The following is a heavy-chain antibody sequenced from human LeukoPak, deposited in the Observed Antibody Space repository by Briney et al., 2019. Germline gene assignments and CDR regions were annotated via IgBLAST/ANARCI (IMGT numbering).Heavy chain of an antibody. Sequence: GGSLRLSCAASGFTFSSYSMNWVRQAPGQGLEWVSYISSSSSTIYYADSVKGRFTISRDNAKNSLYLQMNSLRAEDTAVYYCARRQQYGSGSYYYYYYMDVWGKGTTVTVSS. V-gene: IGHV3-48*01. CDR2: ISSSSSTI. D-gene: IGHD3-10*01. CDR1: GFTFSSYS. J-gene: IGHJ6*03. CDR3: ARRQQYGSGSYYYYYYMDV.